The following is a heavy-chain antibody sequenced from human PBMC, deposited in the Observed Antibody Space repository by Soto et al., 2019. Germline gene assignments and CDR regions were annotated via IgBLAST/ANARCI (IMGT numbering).Heavy chain of an antibody. D-gene: IGHD1-1*01. CDR2: IYYSVTT. Sequence: SETLSLTRTVSCGSITNYYWSWIRQPPGNGLYCIGYIYYSVTTSXXPSLKSRXXISVDTSKNHXSLKLXSVTAGYTAWXYCARDTKGNWNAGILVSDIWGQGTMVX. V-gene: IGHV4-59*12. CDR3: ARDTKGNWNAGILVSDI. CDR1: CGSITNYY. J-gene: IGHJ3*02.